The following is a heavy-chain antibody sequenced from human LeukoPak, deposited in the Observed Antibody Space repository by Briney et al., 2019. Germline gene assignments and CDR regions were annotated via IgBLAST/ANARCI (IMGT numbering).Heavy chain of an antibody. Sequence: GGSLRLSCAASGFTVGSNYMSWVRQAPGKGLEWVSVIYSGGSTYYADSVKGRFTISRDNSKNTLYLQMNSLRAEDTAVYYCARVDGYYYYYMDVWGKGTTVTVSS. CDR1: GFTVGSNY. V-gene: IGHV3-53*01. J-gene: IGHJ6*03. D-gene: IGHD5-24*01. CDR2: IYSGGST. CDR3: ARVDGYYYYYMDV.